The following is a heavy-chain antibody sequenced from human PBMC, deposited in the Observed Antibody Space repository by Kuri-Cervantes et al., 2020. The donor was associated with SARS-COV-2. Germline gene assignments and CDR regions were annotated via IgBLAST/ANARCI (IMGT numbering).Heavy chain of an antibody. CDR3: ANLQWLLIDDAFDI. V-gene: IGHV3-23*01. D-gene: IGHD3-22*01. Sequence: LSLTCAASGFTFSSYAMSWVRQAPGKGLEWASAISGSGGSTYYADSVKGRFTISRDNSKNTLYLQMNSLRAEDTAVYYCANLQWLLIDDAFDIWGQGTMVTVSS. CDR1: GFTFSSYA. J-gene: IGHJ3*02. CDR2: ISGSGGST.